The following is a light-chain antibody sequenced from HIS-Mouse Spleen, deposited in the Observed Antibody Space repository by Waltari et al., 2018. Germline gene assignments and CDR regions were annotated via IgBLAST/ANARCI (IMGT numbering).Light chain of an antibody. CDR1: SSDVGGYNY. Sequence: QSALTQPASVSGSPGQSITISCTGTSSDVGGYNYVSWYQQHPGKAPKLIIYTVSNRPSGVSNRFSGSKSGNTASLTISGLQAEDEADYYCSSYTSSSFNVVFGGGTKLTVL. V-gene: IGLV2-14*03. J-gene: IGLJ2*01. CDR3: SSYTSSSFNVV. CDR2: TVS.